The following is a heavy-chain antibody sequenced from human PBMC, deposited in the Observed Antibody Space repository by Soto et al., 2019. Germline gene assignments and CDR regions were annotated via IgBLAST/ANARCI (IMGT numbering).Heavy chain of an antibody. Sequence: SVKVSCKASGGTFSSYAISWVRQAPGQGLEWMGGIIPIFGTANYAQKFQGRVTITADESTSTAYMELSSLRSEDTAVYYCARELIDSSGYYHDAFDIWGQGTMVTVSS. CDR2: IIPIFGTA. D-gene: IGHD3-22*01. CDR1: GGTFSSYA. J-gene: IGHJ3*02. CDR3: ARELIDSSGYYHDAFDI. V-gene: IGHV1-69*13.